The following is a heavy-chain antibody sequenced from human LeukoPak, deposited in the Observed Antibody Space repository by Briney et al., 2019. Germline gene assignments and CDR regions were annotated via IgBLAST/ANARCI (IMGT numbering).Heavy chain of an antibody. CDR3: ARSMVTNYFDH. CDR1: GFTFSSYE. V-gene: IGHV3-48*03. J-gene: IGHJ4*02. Sequence: GGSLRLSCAASGFTFSSYEMNWVRQAPGKGLEWVSYISRSGSNIDYADSVQGRFTISRDNAKNSLYLQMNSLRAEDTAVYYCARSMVTNYFDHWGQGALSPSPQ. D-gene: IGHD4-17*01. CDR2: ISRSGSNI.